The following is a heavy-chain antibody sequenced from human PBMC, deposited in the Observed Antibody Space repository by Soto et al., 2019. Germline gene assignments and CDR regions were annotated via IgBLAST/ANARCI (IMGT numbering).Heavy chain of an antibody. CDR2: ISYDGSNK. D-gene: IGHD6-19*01. CDR1: GFTFSSYA. Sequence: GGSLRLSCAASGFTFSSYAMHWVRQAPGKGLEWVAVISYDGSNKYYADSVNGRFTISRDNSKNTLYLQMNSLRAEDTAVYYCAREAVAGSLDYWGQGTLVTVSS. CDR3: AREAVAGSLDY. V-gene: IGHV3-30-3*01. J-gene: IGHJ4*02.